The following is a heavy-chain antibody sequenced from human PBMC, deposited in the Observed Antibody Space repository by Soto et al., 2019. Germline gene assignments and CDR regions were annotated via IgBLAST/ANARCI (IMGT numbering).Heavy chain of an antibody. CDR1: GGSISSGDYY. D-gene: IGHD6-13*01. Sequence: SETLSLTCTVSGGSISSGDYYWSCVRQPPGKGLEWIGYIYYSGSTYYNPSLKSRVTISVDTSKNQFSLKLSSVTAADTAVYYCASQYSSSWHYDYWGQGTLVTVS. V-gene: IGHV4-30-4*01. CDR2: IYYSGST. CDR3: ASQYSSSWHYDY. J-gene: IGHJ4*02.